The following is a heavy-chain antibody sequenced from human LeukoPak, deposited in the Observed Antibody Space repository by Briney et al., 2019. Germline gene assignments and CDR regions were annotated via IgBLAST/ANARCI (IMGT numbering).Heavy chain of an antibody. CDR2: INHSGST. CDR3: ARASLGYCSGGSCYFDY. D-gene: IGHD2-15*01. V-gene: IGHV4-34*01. Sequence: SETLSLTCAVYGGSFSGYYWSWIRQPPGKGLEWIGEINHSGSTNYNPSLKSRVTISVDTSKNQFSLKLSSVTAADTAVCYCARASLGYCSGGSCYFDYWGQGTLVTVSS. J-gene: IGHJ4*02. CDR1: GGSFSGYY.